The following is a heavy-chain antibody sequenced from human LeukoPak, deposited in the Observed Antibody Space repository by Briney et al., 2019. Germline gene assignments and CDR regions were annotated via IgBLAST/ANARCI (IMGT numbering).Heavy chain of an antibody. V-gene: IGHV3-11*01. D-gene: IGHD2-15*01. CDR1: GFTVSSNY. Sequence: GGSLRLSCAASGFTVSSNYMSWVRQAPGKGLEWVSSISRSGSTKYYADSVKGRFTISRDNAKNSQFLQMNSLRAEDTAVYYCARVLRYCSGGNCYSGGLGYMDVWGKGTTVTISS. CDR2: ISRSGSTK. CDR3: ARVLRYCSGGNCYSGGLGYMDV. J-gene: IGHJ6*03.